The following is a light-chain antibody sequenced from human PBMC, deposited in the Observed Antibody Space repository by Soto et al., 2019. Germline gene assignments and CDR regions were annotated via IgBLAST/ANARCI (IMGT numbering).Light chain of an antibody. CDR3: QQYNNWPLT. CDR1: QSVSSN. J-gene: IGKJ4*01. V-gene: IGKV3-15*01. CDR2: GAS. Sequence: EIVMTQSAAALSVSPGERATLSCRPSQSVSSNLAWYQQKPGQAPRLLIYGASTRATGMPARFSGSGSGTEFTLTISSLQSEDFAVYYCQQYNNWPLTFGGGTKVDIK.